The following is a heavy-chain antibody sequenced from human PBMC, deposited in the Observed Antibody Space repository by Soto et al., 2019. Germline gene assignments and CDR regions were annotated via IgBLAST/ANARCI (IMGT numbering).Heavy chain of an antibody. D-gene: IGHD2-21*02. Sequence: ASVKVSCKVSGYTLTELSMHWVRQAPGKGLEWMGGFDPENGETIYAQKFQGRVTMTEDTSTDTAYMELSSLRSEDTAVYYCATYCGGDPCSFDYWGQGTLVTVSS. CDR3: ATYCGGDPCSFDY. CDR1: GYTLTELS. J-gene: IGHJ4*02. V-gene: IGHV1-24*01. CDR2: FDPENGET.